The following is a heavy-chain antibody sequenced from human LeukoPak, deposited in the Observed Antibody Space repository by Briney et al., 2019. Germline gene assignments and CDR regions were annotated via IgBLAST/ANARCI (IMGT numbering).Heavy chain of an antibody. V-gene: IGHV5-51*01. CDR2: IYTGDSET. Sequence: KRGEPLKISCEGSGYDFSNNWIGWVRQMPGKVLEWVAIIYTGDSETTYTPSFEGQVTIAADTTINTAYLQWSSLKASDSAMYYCASEVEYFQLWGQGTLVTVSS. CDR3: ASEVEYFQL. J-gene: IGHJ1*01. CDR1: GYDFSNNW.